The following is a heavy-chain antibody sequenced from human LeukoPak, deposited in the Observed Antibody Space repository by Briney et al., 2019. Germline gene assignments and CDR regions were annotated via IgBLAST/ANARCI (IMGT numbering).Heavy chain of an antibody. CDR2: ISAYNGNT. J-gene: IGHJ6*02. CDR3: ARDGDSSGHGPYYYGMDV. V-gene: IGHV1-18*01. Sequence: ASVKVSCKASGYTFTSYGISWVRQATGQWLEWMGWISAYNGNTNYAQKLQGRVTMTTDTSTSTAYMELRSLRSDDTAVYYCARDGDSSGHGPYYYGMDVWGQGTTVTVSS. D-gene: IGHD6-19*01. CDR1: GYTFTSYG.